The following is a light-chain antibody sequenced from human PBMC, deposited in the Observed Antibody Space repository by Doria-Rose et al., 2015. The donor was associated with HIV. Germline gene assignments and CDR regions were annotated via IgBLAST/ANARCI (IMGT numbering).Light chain of an antibody. V-gene: IGKV3-20*01. J-gene: IGKJ1*01. CDR1: QSFSSTY. CDR3: HQYGTSWT. CDR2: DGY. Sequence: EIVLTQSPGTLSLSPGERATLSCRASQSFSSTYLAWYQQKPGHAPSLLIYDGYTRATGIPDRFSASGSGTDLTLTINRLEPEDFALYYWHQYGTSWTFGQGTKVEI.